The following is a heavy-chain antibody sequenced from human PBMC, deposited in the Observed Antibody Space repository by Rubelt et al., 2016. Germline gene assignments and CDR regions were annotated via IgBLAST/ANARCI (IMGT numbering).Heavy chain of an antibody. D-gene: IGHD6-19*01. J-gene: IGHJ4*02. Sequence: DVQLLESGGGLVQPGGSLRLSCAASGFTFSKFAMTWVRQAPGKGLEWVSTISGSGGSTYYADSVQGQFTISSNNYKNTLYLQMNNLGAEDTAIYHCAKGEHEWLVRGIDYWGQGTLVTVSS. CDR2: ISGSGGST. CDR3: AKGEHEWLVRGIDY. CDR1: GFTFSKFA. V-gene: IGHV3-23*01.